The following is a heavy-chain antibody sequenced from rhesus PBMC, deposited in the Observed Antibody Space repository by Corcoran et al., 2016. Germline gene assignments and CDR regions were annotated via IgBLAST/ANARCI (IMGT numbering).Heavy chain of an antibody. CDR1: AGSISRVNW. CDR2: ISGTGGST. Sequence: QVQLQESGPGLVKPSETLSLTCSVSAGSISRVNWWSCLRQSPGKGLGWIGHISGTGGSTYYNPSLKSRVTISTDTSKNQFSLKGSSVTAADTAVYYCARRPGNTYSNDYWGQGVLVTVSS. D-gene: IGHD5-12*01. CDR3: ARRPGNTYSNDY. J-gene: IGHJ4*01. V-gene: IGHV4-65*01.